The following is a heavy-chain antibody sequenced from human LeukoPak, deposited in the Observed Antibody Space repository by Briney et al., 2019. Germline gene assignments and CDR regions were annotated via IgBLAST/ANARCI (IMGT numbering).Heavy chain of an antibody. CDR1: GGSISSPNW. CDR2: IYPSGDT. CDR3: ACLTTADAFDI. D-gene: IGHD3-22*01. V-gene: IGHV4-4*02. J-gene: IGHJ3*02. Sequence: PSGTLSLTCAVSGGSISSPNWWSWVRQPPGKGLEWVGEIYPSGDTNYNPSLKSRVTISVDTSKNQFSLKLSSVTAADTAVYYCACLTTADAFDIWGQGTMVTVSS.